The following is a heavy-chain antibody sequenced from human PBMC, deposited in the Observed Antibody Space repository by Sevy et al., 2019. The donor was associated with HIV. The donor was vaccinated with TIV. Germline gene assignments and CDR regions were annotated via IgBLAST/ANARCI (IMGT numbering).Heavy chain of an antibody. CDR2: INSDGSST. J-gene: IGHJ4*02. Sequence: GGSLRLSCAASGFTFSSYWMHWVRQAPGKGLVWVSRINSDGSSTSYADSVKGRFTISRDNAKNTLYLQMNSLRAEDTAVYYCARYYYASSGYYPTRPDDYWGQGTLVTVSS. CDR1: GFTFSSYW. CDR3: ARYYYASSGYYPTRPDDY. D-gene: IGHD3-22*01. V-gene: IGHV3-74*01.